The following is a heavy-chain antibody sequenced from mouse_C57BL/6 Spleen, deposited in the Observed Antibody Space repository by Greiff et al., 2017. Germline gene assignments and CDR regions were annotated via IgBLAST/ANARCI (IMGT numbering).Heavy chain of an antibody. CDR1: GYTFTSYW. V-gene: IGHV1-72*01. CDR3: AREELGSSNYYYAMDD. Sequence: LVESGAELVKPGASVKLSCKASGYTFTSYWMHWVKQRPGRGLEWIGRIDPNSGGTKYNEKFKRKATLTVDKPSSTAYMQLSSLTSEDSAVYYCAREELGSSNYYYAMDDWGQGASVTVSS. CDR2: IDPNSGGT. D-gene: IGHD1-1*01. J-gene: IGHJ4*01.